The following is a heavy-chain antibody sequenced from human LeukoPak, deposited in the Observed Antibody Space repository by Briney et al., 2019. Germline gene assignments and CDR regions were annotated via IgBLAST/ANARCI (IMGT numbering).Heavy chain of an antibody. D-gene: IGHD1-26*01. CDR2: IYSGGST. V-gene: IGHV3-53*01. CDR3: ARDTTLDY. Sequence: PGGSLRLSCAASEFTVSSNYMSWVRQAPGKGLEWVSVIYSGGSTYYADSVKGRFTISRDNSKNTLYLQMNSLRAEDTAVYYCARDTTLDYWGQGTLVTVSS. J-gene: IGHJ4*02. CDR1: EFTVSSNY.